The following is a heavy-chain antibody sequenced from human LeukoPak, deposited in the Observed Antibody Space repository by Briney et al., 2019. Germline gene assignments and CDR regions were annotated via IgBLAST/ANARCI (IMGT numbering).Heavy chain of an antibody. D-gene: IGHD3-22*01. CDR1: GFTFSSYA. V-gene: IGHV3-23*01. Sequence: GGSLRLSCAASGFTFSSYAMSWVRQAPGKGLEWVSAISGSGGSTYYADSVKGRFTISRDNSKNTLYLQMNSLRAEDTAVYYCAKFGNYDSSGYHDYWGQGTLVTVSS. CDR3: AKFGNYDSSGYHDY. CDR2: ISGSGGST. J-gene: IGHJ4*02.